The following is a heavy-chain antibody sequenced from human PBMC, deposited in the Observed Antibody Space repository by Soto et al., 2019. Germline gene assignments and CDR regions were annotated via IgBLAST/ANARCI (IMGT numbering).Heavy chain of an antibody. Sequence: TGGSLRLSCAASGFTFKNYPMTWVRQAPGKGLEWVSTIDSGTTDTHYADSVKGRFTISRDNSKSTLYLQMNGLRAEDTAIYYCANDPAFTEPLDSWGQGTVVTVSS. CDR3: ANDPAFTEPLDS. V-gene: IGHV3-23*05. CDR2: IDSGTTDT. D-gene: IGHD2-8*02. J-gene: IGHJ4*02. CDR1: GFTFKNYP.